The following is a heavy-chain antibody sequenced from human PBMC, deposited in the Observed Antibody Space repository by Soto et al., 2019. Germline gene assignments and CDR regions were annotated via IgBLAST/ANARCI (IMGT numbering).Heavy chain of an antibody. CDR1: GFTFSSYS. CDR3: ARGYRYYDSSGYDTWDAFDI. V-gene: IGHV3-21*01. CDR2: ISSSSSYI. Sequence: EVQLVESGGGLVKPGGSLRLSCAASGFTFSSYSMNWVRQAPGKGLEWVSSISSSSSYIYYADSVKGRFTISRDNAKNSLYLQRNSLRAEDTAVYYCARGYRYYDSSGYDTWDAFDIWGQGTMVTVSS. D-gene: IGHD3-22*01. J-gene: IGHJ3*02.